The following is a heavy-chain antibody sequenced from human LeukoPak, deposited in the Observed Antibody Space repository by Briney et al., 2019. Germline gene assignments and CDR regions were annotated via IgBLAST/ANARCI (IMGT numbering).Heavy chain of an antibody. D-gene: IGHD5-18*01. CDR3: ATETAGTAMVTKFDY. J-gene: IGHJ4*02. CDR2: IKSKTDSGTT. CDR1: GFTFSNAW. Sequence: PGGSLRLSCAASGFTFSNAWMSWVRQAPGKGLEWVGRIKSKTDSGTTDYAAPVKGRFTISRDDSKNTLYLQMNSLKTEDTAVYYCATETAGTAMVTKFDYWGQGTLVTVSS. V-gene: IGHV3-15*01.